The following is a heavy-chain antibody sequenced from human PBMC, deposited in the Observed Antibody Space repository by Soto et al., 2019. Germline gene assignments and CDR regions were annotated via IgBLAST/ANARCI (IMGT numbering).Heavy chain of an antibody. CDR1: GASLSDNY. CDR2: INHSGNT. V-gene: IGHV4-34*01. J-gene: IGHJ4*02. D-gene: IGHD3-16*01. CDR3: ARLPSRHWVDY. Sequence: PSETLSLTCAVYGASLSDNYCNWLRQPPGKGLEWIGEINHSGNTYYNPSLKSRVTISADTSANQFSLMVNSVTAADTAIYYCARLPSRHWVDYWGQGTLVTVSS.